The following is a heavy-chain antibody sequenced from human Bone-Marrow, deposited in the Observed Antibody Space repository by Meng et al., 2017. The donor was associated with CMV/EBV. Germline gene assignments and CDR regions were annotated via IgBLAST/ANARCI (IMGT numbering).Heavy chain of an antibody. CDR3: ARYYSSSWIDAFDI. Sequence: ASVKVSCKASGYTFTGYYMHWVRQAPGQGLEWMGWINPNSGGTNYAQKFQGRVTMTRDTSISTAYMELSRLRSDDTAVYYCARYYSSSWIDAFDIWGQGTMVTGSS. J-gene: IGHJ3*02. D-gene: IGHD6-13*01. CDR2: INPNSGGT. CDR1: GYTFTGYY. V-gene: IGHV1-2*02.